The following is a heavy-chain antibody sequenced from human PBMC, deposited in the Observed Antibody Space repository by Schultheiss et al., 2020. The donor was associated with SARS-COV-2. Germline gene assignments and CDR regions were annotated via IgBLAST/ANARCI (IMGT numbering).Heavy chain of an antibody. J-gene: IGHJ4*02. CDR2: ISYDGSNK. CDR1: GFTFSSYG. Sequence: GGSLRLSCAASGFTFSSYGMHWVRQAPGKGLEWVAVISYDGSNKYYADSVKGRFTISRDNSKNTLFLQINSLRAEDTAVYYCAREGIVVVVAAYLLDYWGQGTLVTVSS. D-gene: IGHD2-15*01. CDR3: AREGIVVVVAAYLLDY. V-gene: IGHV3-30*03.